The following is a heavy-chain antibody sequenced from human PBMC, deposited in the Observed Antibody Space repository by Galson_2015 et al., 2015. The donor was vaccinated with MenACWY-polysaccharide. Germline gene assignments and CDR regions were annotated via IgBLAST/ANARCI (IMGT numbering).Heavy chain of an antibody. CDR2: IYYSGST. CDR3: ARRVAMGFIMTPLYPVFDY. D-gene: IGHD2-2*02. V-gene: IGHV4-39*01. J-gene: IGHJ4*02. Sequence: ETLSLTCTVSGGSISSSSYYWGWIRQPPGKGLEWIGSIYYSGSTYYNPSLKSRVTISVDTSKNQFSLKLSSVTAADTAVYYCARRVAMGFIMTPLYPVFDYWGQGTLVTVSS. CDR1: GGSISSSSYY.